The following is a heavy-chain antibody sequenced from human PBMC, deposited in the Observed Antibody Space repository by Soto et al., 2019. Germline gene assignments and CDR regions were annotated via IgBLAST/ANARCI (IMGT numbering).Heavy chain of an antibody. V-gene: IGHV1-2*02. J-gene: IGHJ5*02. CDR2: INPNSGGT. CDR3: ARDIAAAGTRWFDP. CDR1: GYTFTGYY. Sequence: QVQLVQSGAEVKKPGASVKVSCKASGYTFTGYYMHWVRQAPGQGLEGMVWINPNSGGTNYAQKFQGRVTMSRDTSISTAYMEQSRLRSDDMAVYYCARDIAAAGTRWFDPWGQGTLVTVSS. D-gene: IGHD6-13*01.